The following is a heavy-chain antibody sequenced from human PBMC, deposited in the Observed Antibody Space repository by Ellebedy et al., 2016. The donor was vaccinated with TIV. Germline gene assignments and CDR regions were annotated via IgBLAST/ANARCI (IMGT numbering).Heavy chain of an antibody. J-gene: IGHJ6*03. CDR3: TRDVLDNTSKYSYYMDV. Sequence: SETLSLXXTVSGDSITDSFWSWIRQPAGGRLEWIGRLSPSGSTNSNPSLKSRVTISRDTSKNQFSLSLGSVTAADTAVYYCTRDVLDNTSKYSYYMDVWGNGTTVTVSS. D-gene: IGHD2/OR15-2a*01. CDR2: LSPSGST. V-gene: IGHV4-4*07. CDR1: GDSITDSF.